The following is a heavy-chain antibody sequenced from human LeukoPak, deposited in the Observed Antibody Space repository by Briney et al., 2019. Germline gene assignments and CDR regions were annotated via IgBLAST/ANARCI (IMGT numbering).Heavy chain of an antibody. CDR2: IIPIFGTA. J-gene: IGHJ6*02. CDR1: GGTFSSYA. V-gene: IGHV1-69*01. D-gene: IGHD3-10*01. Sequence: SVKVSCTASGGTFSSYAISWVRQAPGQGLEWMGGIIPIFGTANYAQKFQGRVTITADESTSTAYMELSSLRSEDTAVYYCARSPPIKKYYYGSGSYYYYGMDVWGQGTTVTVSS. CDR3: ARSPPIKKYYYGSGSYYYYGMDV.